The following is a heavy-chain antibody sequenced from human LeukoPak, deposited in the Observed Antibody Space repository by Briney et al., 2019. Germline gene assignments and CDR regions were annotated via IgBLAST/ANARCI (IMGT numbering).Heavy chain of an antibody. CDR1: GYSFTGYY. CDR2: INPHSGGT. CDR3: ARPHEWGSPEAFDV. D-gene: IGHD3-16*01. Sequence: GASVKVSCKASGYSFTGYYMHWVRQAPGQGLEWMGWINPHSGGTVYAQKFQGRVTMTRDTSISTAYMELSRLRSDDTAVYYCARPHEWGSPEAFDVWGQGTMVTVSS. V-gene: IGHV1-2*02. J-gene: IGHJ3*01.